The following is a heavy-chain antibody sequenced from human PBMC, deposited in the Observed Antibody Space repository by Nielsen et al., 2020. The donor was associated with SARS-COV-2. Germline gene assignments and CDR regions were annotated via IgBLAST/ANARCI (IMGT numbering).Heavy chain of an antibody. D-gene: IGHD5-24*01. Sequence: ETLSLTCTVSGGSVSSGSYYWSWVRQAPGKGLEWVANIKPDGSEKYYVDSVRGRFTISRDNAKNSVYLQMNSLRAEDTAVYHCVRDEVEMATTPGFDSWGQGTLVTVSS. CDR1: GGSVSSGSYY. J-gene: IGHJ4*02. V-gene: IGHV3-7*01. CDR3: VRDEVEMATTPGFDS. CDR2: IKPDGSEK.